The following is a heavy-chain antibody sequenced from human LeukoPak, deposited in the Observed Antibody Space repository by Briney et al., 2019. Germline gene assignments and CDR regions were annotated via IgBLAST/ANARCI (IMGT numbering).Heavy chain of an antibody. V-gene: IGHV3-74*01. CDR2: INHDGSGT. CDR3: ARDGASTVDFDY. J-gene: IGHJ4*02. D-gene: IGHD4-23*01. Sequence: GGSLRLSCAASGFTFSNYWMHWVRQAPGKGLVWVSRINHDGSGTPYADSVKGRFTISRDNVKNTLYLQMNSLRVEDTAVYYCARDGASTVDFDYWGQGTLVSVSS. CDR1: GFTFSNYW.